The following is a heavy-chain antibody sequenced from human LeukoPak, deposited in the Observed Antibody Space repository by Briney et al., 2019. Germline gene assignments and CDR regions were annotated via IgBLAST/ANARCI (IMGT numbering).Heavy chain of an antibody. CDR3: ARGPTTAAAGTYYYYGMDV. Sequence: SETLSLTCAVYGGSFSGYYWSWIRQPPGKGLEWIGEINHSGSTNYNPSLKSRVTISVDTSKNQFSLKLSSVTAADTAVYYCARGPTTAAAGTYYYYGMDVWGQGTTVTVSS. J-gene: IGHJ6*02. CDR2: INHSGST. CDR1: GGSFSGYY. V-gene: IGHV4-34*01. D-gene: IGHD6-13*01.